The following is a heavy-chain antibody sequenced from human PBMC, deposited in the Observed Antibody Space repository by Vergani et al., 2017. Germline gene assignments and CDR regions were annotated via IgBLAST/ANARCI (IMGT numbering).Heavy chain of an antibody. CDR2: IWYDGSNK. Sequence: QVQLVESGGGVVQPGRSLRLSCAASGFTFSSYGMHWVRQAPGKGLEWVAVIWYDGSNKYYADSVKGRFTISRDNSKNTLYLQMNSLRAEDTAVYYCAREFRQAYYYDSSGYPSSRNVAFDIWGQGTMVTVSS. CDR1: GFTFSSYG. D-gene: IGHD3-22*01. J-gene: IGHJ3*02. CDR3: AREFRQAYYYDSSGYPSSRNVAFDI. V-gene: IGHV3-33*01.